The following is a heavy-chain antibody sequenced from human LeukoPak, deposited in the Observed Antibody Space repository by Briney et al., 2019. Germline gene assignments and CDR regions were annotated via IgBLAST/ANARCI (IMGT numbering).Heavy chain of an antibody. V-gene: IGHV3-23*01. CDR1: VFTFSSYD. J-gene: IGHJ4*02. Sequence: GGSLRLSCAASVFTFSSYDMSWVRQARGEGLEGVSAISGSGGSTYYADSVKGRFTISRDNSKNTLYLQMNSLRAEDTPVYYCAKQPRVGYGVYVFDYWGQGTLVTVSS. D-gene: IGHD4-17*01. CDR3: AKQPRVGYGVYVFDY. CDR2: ISGSGGST.